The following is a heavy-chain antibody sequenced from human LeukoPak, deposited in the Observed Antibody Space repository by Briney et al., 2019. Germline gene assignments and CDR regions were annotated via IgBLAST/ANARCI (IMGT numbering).Heavy chain of an antibody. V-gene: IGHV4-30-4*08. D-gene: IGHD3-3*01. J-gene: IGHJ4*02. CDR2: IYYSGST. CDR1: GGSISSGDYY. Sequence: SQTLSLTCTVSGGSISSGDYYWSWIRQPPGKGLEWIGYIYYSGSTYYNPSLKSRVTISVDTSKNQFSLKLSSVTAADTAVYYCARGTEYYDFWSGYPCFDYWGQGTLVTVSS. CDR3: ARGTEYYDFWSGYPCFDY.